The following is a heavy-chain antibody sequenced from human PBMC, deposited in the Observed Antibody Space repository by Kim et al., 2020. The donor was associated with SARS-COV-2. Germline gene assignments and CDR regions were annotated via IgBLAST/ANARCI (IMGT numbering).Heavy chain of an antibody. D-gene: IGHD3-3*01. Sequence: ASVKVSCKASGYTFTSYYMHWVRQAPGQGLEWMGIINPSGGSTSYAQKFQGRVTMTRDTSTNTVYMELSSLRSEDTAVYYCARARRITIFGVVAYYYYGMDVWGQGTTVTVSS. CDR1: GYTFTSYY. CDR2: INPSGGST. V-gene: IGHV1-46*01. J-gene: IGHJ6*02. CDR3: ARARRITIFGVVAYYYYGMDV.